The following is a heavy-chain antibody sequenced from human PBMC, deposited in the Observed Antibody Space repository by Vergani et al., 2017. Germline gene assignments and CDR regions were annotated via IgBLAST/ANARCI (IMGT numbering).Heavy chain of an antibody. D-gene: IGHD3-22*01. Sequence: QVQLVQSGAEVKKPGSSVKVSCKASGGTFSSYAISWVRQAPGQGLEWMGRIIPIFGTANYAQKFQGRVTITADESTSTAYMELSSLRSEDTAVYYCAKSEXYYDSSGYSTWFDPWGQGTLVTVSS. CDR2: IIPIFGTA. J-gene: IGHJ5*02. V-gene: IGHV1-69*13. CDR3: AKSEXYYDSSGYSTWFDP. CDR1: GGTFSSYA.